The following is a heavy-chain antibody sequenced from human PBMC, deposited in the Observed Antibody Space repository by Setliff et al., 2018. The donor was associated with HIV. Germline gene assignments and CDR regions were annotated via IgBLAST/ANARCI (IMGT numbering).Heavy chain of an antibody. J-gene: IGHJ4*02. V-gene: IGHV4-34*11. CDR1: GGSFSGYY. CDR2: VYYSGST. Sequence: PSETLSLTCAVYGGSFSGYYWSWIRQPPGKGLEWIGSVYYSGSTNYNPSLKSRITISLDTSKSQFSLKLGSVTAADTAVYFCSTVVTLAYCHDGLCPAFDSWGQGALVTVSS. D-gene: IGHD2-8*01. CDR3: STVVTLAYCHDGLCPAFDS.